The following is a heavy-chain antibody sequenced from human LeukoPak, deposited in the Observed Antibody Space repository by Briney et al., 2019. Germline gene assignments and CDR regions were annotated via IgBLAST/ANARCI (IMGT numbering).Heavy chain of an antibody. CDR3: AKGENRDSSGYYDS. V-gene: IGHV3-21*01. J-gene: IGHJ4*02. CDR1: LFTFSTYS. D-gene: IGHD3-22*01. CDR2: ITSSSTYI. Sequence: PGGSLRLSCAASLFTFSTYSMNWVRQAPGKGLEWVSSITSSSTYIYYADSVKGRFTISRDNAKNSLYLQMNSLRAEDTAVYYCAKGENRDSSGYYDSWGQGTLVTVSS.